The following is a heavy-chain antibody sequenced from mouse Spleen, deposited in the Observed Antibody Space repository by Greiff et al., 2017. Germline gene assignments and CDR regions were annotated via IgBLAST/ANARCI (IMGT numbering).Heavy chain of an antibody. CDR3: ARIANWDDYYAMDY. Sequence: VQLQQSGPELVKPGASVKIPCKASGYTFTDYNMDWVKQSHGKSLEWIGDINPNNGGTIYNQKFKGKATLTVDKSSSTAYMELRSLTSEDTAVYYCARIANWDDYYAMDYWGQGTSVTVSS. D-gene: IGHD4-1*01. V-gene: IGHV1-18*01. CDR1: GYTFTDYN. CDR2: INPNNGGT. J-gene: IGHJ4*01.